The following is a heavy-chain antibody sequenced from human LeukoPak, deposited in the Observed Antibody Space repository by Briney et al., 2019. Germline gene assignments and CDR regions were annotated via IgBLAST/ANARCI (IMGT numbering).Heavy chain of an antibody. CDR1: GGTFSSYA. V-gene: IGHV1-2*02. D-gene: IGHD2-15*01. Sequence: ASVKVSCKASGGTFSSYAISWVRQAPGQGLEWMGWINPNSGGTNYAQKFQGRVTMTRDTSISTAYMELSRLRSDDTAVYYCARGHDTSGVVDWGQGTLVTVSS. J-gene: IGHJ4*02. CDR3: ARGHDTSGVVD. CDR2: INPNSGGT.